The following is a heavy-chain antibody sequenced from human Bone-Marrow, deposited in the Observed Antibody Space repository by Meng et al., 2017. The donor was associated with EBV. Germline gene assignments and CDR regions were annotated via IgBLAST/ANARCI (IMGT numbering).Heavy chain of an antibody. CDR2: INHSGST. D-gene: IGHD2-15*01. CDR3: ARGCSGGSCSPFDY. Sequence: VPLPHWGAVLVQPSEPLSLTCAGFGGSLRGYYWSWIRQPPGKGLEWIGEINHSGSTNYNPSLKSRVTISVDTSKNQFSLKLSSVTAADTAVYYCARGCSGGSCSPFDYWGQGTLVTVSS. V-gene: IGHV4-34*01. CDR1: GGSLRGYY. J-gene: IGHJ4*02.